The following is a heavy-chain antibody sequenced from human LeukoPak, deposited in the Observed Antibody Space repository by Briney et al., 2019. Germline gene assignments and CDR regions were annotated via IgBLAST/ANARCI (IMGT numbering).Heavy chain of an antibody. V-gene: IGHV3-48*03. J-gene: IGHJ3*02. D-gene: IGHD4-23*01. CDR3: AKARAGLYGGNSHAFDI. CDR1: GFIFNNYE. Sequence: GGSLRLSCVASGFIFNNYEMNWVRQAPGKGLEWVAFISNSGMSIYYADSVKGRFTISRDNSKNTLYLQMNSLRAEDTAVYYCAKARAGLYGGNSHAFDIWGQGTMVTVSS. CDR2: ISNSGMSI.